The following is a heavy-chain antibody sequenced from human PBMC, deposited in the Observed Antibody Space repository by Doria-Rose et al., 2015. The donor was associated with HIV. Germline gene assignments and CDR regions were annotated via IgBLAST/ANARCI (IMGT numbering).Heavy chain of an antibody. CDR3: AKDRVRVVQAATTLDF. V-gene: IGHV1-3*01. D-gene: IGHD2-2*01. CDR2: INVDNGNT. Sequence: QVQLVQSGAEVKKPGASVRVSCKASGYTFTRYAMHWVRQAHGQRPEWMGWINVDNGNTEYSQKFQGRLTITRDTSASTAYMELSSLTSGDTAVYYCAKDRVRVVQAATTLDFWGQGTLVTVSS. CDR1: GYTFTRYA. J-gene: IGHJ4*02.